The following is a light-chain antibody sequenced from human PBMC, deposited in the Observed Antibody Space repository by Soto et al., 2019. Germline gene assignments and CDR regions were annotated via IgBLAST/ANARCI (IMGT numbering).Light chain of an antibody. CDR3: TSYTSSSPLV. J-gene: IGLJ1*01. CDR1: SSDVGGYNY. V-gene: IGLV2-14*01. Sequence: QSALTQPASVSGSPGQSITISCTGTSSDVGGYNYVSWYQHHPGKAPKLMIYEVVNRPSGVSNRFSGSKSGITASLTISGFQAEDEADYYCTSYTSSSPLVFGTGTKVTVL. CDR2: EVV.